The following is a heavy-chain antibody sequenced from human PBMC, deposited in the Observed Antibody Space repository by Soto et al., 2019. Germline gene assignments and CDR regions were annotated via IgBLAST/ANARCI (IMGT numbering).Heavy chain of an antibody. J-gene: IGHJ3*02. V-gene: IGHV4-34*01. D-gene: IGHD1-26*01. CDR3: ARVDPRGGYLNGCDI. CDR2: ICHTGIA. Sequence: QVRLQQWGAGLLKPSETLSLTCGVFGGSFSGYCWTWIRQTPGMGLQWIGEICHTGIAAYRPSLKSRVTISLDTSSYHFSLRLTSVTAADTAVYYGARVDPRGGYLNGCDIWGQGAVVTVSS. CDR1: GGSFSGYC.